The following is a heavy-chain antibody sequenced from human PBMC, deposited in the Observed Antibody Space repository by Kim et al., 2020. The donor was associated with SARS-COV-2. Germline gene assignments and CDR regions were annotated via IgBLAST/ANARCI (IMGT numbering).Heavy chain of an antibody. V-gene: IGHV3-21*01. CDR1: GFTFSSYS. D-gene: IGHD3-22*01. CDR2: ISSSSSYI. J-gene: IGHJ4*02. CDR3: ARVWSGYYYPGSFDY. Sequence: GGSLRLSCAASGFTFSSYSMNWVRQAPGKGLEWVSSISSSSSYIYYADSVKGRFTISRDNAKNSLYLQMNSLRAEDTAVYYCARVWSGYYYPGSFDYWGQGTLVTVSS.